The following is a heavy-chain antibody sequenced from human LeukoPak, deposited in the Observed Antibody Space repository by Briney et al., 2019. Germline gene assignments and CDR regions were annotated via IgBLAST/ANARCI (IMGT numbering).Heavy chain of an antibody. D-gene: IGHD3-10*01. Sequence: PSETLSLTCTVSGGSISSGDYYWSWIRQPAGKGLEWIGRIYTSGSTNYNPSLKSRVTMSVDTSKNQFSLKLSSVTAADTAVYYCARDWAIRGFGEIRGGWFDPWGQGTLVTVSS. CDR1: GGSISSGDYY. V-gene: IGHV4-61*02. CDR3: ARDWAIRGFGEIRGGWFDP. CDR2: IYTSGST. J-gene: IGHJ5*02.